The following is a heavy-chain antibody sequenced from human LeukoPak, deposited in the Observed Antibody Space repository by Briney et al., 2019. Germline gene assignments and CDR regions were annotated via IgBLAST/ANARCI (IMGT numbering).Heavy chain of an antibody. CDR2: IIPIFGTA. CDR3: ARAVVVVAATPSVHFDY. V-gene: IGHV1-69*05. J-gene: IGHJ4*02. CDR1: RGTFSNYA. Sequence: ASVKVSCKASRGTFSNYAISWVRQAPGQGLEWMGGIIPIFGTANYAQKLQGRVTMTTDTSTSTAYMELRSLRSDDTAMYYCARAVVVVAATPSVHFDYWGQGTLVTVSS. D-gene: IGHD2-15*01.